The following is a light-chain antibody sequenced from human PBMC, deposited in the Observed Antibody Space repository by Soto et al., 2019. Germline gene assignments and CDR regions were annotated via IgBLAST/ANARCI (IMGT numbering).Light chain of an antibody. CDR1: QTVSSF. V-gene: IGKV3-11*01. CDR2: DAS. CDR3: QQRSNWPLT. Sequence: EIVLTQSPATLPLSPGEIATLSFMASQTVSSFLAWYQQKPGQAPRLLIYDASNRATGIPARFSGSGSGTDFTLTISSLEPEDFAVYYCQQRSNWPLTFGGGTKVDIK. J-gene: IGKJ4*01.